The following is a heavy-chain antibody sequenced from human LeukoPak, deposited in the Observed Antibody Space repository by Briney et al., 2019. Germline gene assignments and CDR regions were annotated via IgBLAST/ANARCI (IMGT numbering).Heavy chain of an antibody. V-gene: IGHV3-23*01. J-gene: IGHJ4*02. D-gene: IGHD3-22*01. Sequence: GGSLRLSCAASGFTFSSYSMNWVRQAPGKGLEWVSAISGSGGSTYYADSVKGRFTISRDNSKNTLYLQMNSLRAEDTAVYYCAKGRSYYDSSGYRGHPFDYWGQGTLVTVSS. CDR1: GFTFSSYS. CDR3: AKGRSYYDSSGYRGHPFDY. CDR2: ISGSGGST.